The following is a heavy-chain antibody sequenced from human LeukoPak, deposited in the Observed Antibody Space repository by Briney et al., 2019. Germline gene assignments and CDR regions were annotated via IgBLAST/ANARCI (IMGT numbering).Heavy chain of an antibody. V-gene: IGHV3-30-3*01. CDR3: ARDYYDSSGYYQGGY. CDR2: ISYDGSNK. J-gene: IGHJ4*02. Sequence: PGGSLRLSCAASGFTFSSYAMHWVRQAPGKGLEWVAVISYDGSNKYYADSVKGRFTISRDNSKNTLYLQMNSLRAEDTAVYYCARDYYDSSGYYQGGYWGQGTLVTVSS. D-gene: IGHD3-22*01. CDR1: GFTFSSYA.